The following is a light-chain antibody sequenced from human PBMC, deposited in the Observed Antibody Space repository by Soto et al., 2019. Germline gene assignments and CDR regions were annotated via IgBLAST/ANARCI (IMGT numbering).Light chain of an antibody. J-gene: IGLJ2*01. V-gene: IGLV1-47*01. CDR2: RNN. CDR3: GGWDDSLSGPV. CDR1: SSTIGSNY. Sequence: QSVLTQPPSASGTPGQRVTVSCSGSSSTIGSNYVYWYRQFPGTAPKLLIQRNNQRPSGVPARFSGSKSGTSASLAISGLRSEDEADYYCGGWDDSLSGPVFGGGTQLTVL.